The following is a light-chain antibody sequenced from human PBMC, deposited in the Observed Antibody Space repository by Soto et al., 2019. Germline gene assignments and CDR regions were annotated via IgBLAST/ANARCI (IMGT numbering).Light chain of an antibody. CDR1: SSDIGIYKY. CDR3: RSYTTSRTRV. CDR2: EVT. V-gene: IGLV2-14*01. J-gene: IGLJ1*01. Sequence: QSALTQPASVSGSPGQSIAISCTGSSSDIGIYKYVSWYQQHPGKVPKLIIYEVTNRTSGVSNRFSGSKSGNTASLTISGLQDADEADYYCRSYTTSRTRVFGHGTTVTV.